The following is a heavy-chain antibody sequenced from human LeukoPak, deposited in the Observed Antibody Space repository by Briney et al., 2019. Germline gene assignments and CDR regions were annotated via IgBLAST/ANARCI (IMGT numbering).Heavy chain of an antibody. CDR3: AKGIRVPSGKRGAATAHKTYYYYYGMDV. J-gene: IGHJ6*02. CDR1: GFSLGSYS. V-gene: IGHV3-21*04. D-gene: IGHD3-10*01. Sequence: GGSLRLSCAASGFSLGSYSMNWVRHTPGKGLEWVSFISTTSTYTYYADSVKGRFTISRDNSKNTLYLQMNSLRAEDTAVYYCAKGIRVPSGKRGAATAHKTYYYYYGMDVWGQGTTVTVSS. CDR2: ISTTSTYT.